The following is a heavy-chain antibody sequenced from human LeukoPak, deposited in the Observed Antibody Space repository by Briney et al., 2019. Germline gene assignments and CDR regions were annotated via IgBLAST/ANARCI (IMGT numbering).Heavy chain of an antibody. D-gene: IGHD3-10*01. Sequence: SETLSLTCTVSGGSISSYYWSWIRQPPGKGLEWIGYIYYSGSTNCNPSLKSRVTISVDTSKNQFSLKLSSVTAADTAVYYCARVKVDSMVRYYFDYWGQGTLVTVSS. CDR3: ARVKVDSMVRYYFDY. CDR2: IYYSGST. V-gene: IGHV4-59*01. CDR1: GGSISSYY. J-gene: IGHJ4*02.